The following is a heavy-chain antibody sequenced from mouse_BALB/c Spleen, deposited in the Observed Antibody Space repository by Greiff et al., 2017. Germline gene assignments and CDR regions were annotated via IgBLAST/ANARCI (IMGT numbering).Heavy chain of an antibody. CDR2: ISSGGSYT. V-gene: IGHV5-6-4*01. J-gene: IGHJ2*01. Sequence: EVKLVESGGGLVKPGGSLKLSCAASGFTFSSYTMSWVRQTPEKRLEWVATISSGGSYTYYPDSVKGRFTISRDNAKNTLYLQMSSLKSEDTAMYDCTRDRDGNHYFDYWGQGTTLTVAS. D-gene: IGHD1-1*01. CDR1: GFTFSSYT. CDR3: TRDRDGNHYFDY.